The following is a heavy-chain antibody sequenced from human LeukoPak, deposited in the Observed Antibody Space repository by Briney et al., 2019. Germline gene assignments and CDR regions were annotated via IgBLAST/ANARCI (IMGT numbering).Heavy chain of an antibody. CDR1: GFTFSSYA. CDR2: ISYDGSNK. Sequence: PGRSLRLSCAASGFTFSSYAMHWVRQAPGKGLEWVAVISYDGSNKYYADSVKGRFTISRDNSKNTLYLQMNSLRAEDTAVYYCARDALYYYGSGSYYFDYWGQGTLVTVSS. J-gene: IGHJ4*02. V-gene: IGHV3-30*04. D-gene: IGHD3-10*01. CDR3: ARDALYYYGSGSYYFDY.